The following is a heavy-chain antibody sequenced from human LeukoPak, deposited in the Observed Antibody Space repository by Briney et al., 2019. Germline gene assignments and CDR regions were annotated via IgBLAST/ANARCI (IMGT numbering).Heavy chain of an antibody. D-gene: IGHD3-22*01. CDR1: GFTFSSYA. Sequence: GGSLRLSCAASGFTFSSYAMHWVRQAPGKGLEWVAVISYDGSNKYYADSVKGRFTISRDNSKNTLYLQMNSLRAEDTAVYYCARRAGAYSHPYDGWGQGTLVTVSS. V-gene: IGHV3-30*14. CDR2: ISYDGSNK. J-gene: IGHJ4*02. CDR3: ARRAGAYSHPYDG.